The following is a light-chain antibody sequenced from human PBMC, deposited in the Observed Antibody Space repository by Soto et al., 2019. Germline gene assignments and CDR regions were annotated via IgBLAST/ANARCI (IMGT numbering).Light chain of an antibody. J-gene: IGKJ1*01. Sequence: IQTTQSPSTLSASVGDRVTITCRASQSINSWLAWYQQKPGEVPKLLIYKASSLESGVPSRFSGSGSGTEFTLTISSLQPDDFATYYCQQYSSYSTFGQGTKVDIK. CDR3: QQYSSYST. CDR1: QSINSW. V-gene: IGKV1-5*03. CDR2: KAS.